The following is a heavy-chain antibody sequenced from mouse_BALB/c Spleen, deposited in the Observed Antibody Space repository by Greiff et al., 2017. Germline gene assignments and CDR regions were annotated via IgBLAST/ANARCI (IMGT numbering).Heavy chain of an antibody. CDR3: ARWDYYGSSYLDY. CDR1: GFTFSSFG. V-gene: IGHV5-17*02. J-gene: IGHJ2*01. CDR2: ISSGSSTI. D-gene: IGHD1-1*01. Sequence: EVHLVESGGGLVQPGGSRKLSCAASGFTFSSFGMHWVRQAPEKGLEWVAYISSGSSTIYYADTVKGRFTISRDNPKNTLFLQMTSLRSEDTAMYYCARWDYYGSSYLDYWGQGTTLTVSS.